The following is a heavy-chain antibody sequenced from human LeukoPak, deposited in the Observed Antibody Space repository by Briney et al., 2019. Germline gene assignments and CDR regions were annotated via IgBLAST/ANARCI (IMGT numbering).Heavy chain of an antibody. CDR3: ARVGARLGAFDI. CDR2: IKSDGSST. Sequence: HSGGSLRLSCAASGFTFSSYWMHWVRHAPGKGLVGVSRIKSDGSSTNYADSVKGRFTISRDNAKNTLYLQMNSLRAEDTAVYYCARVGARLGAFDIWGQGTMVTVSS. CDR1: GFTFSSYW. V-gene: IGHV3-74*01. J-gene: IGHJ3*02. D-gene: IGHD6-25*01.